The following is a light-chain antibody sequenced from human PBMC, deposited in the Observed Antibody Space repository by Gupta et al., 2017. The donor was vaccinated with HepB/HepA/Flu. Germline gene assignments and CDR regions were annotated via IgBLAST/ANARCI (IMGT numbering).Light chain of an antibody. CDR1: ESINSW. CDR3: QQDSSYSS. J-gene: IGKJ2*04. CDR2: KAS. Sequence: DIQMTQSPSTLSASVGDRVTITCRASESINSWLAWYQQKPGKAPKLLIYKASTVETGVPSRFSGSGSGTEFTLTSSSLQHDDFANYYCQQDSSYSSFGQGTKLEIK. V-gene: IGKV1-5*03.